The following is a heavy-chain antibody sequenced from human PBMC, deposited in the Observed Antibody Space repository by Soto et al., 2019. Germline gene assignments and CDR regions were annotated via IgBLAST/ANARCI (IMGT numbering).Heavy chain of an antibody. Sequence: QVHLVQSGAEVKKPGASVKVSCKASGYTFTSYGISWVRQAPGQGLEWMGWINAYSGYTNYAQKLQGRVTMTIDTSTSTAYMELRSLRSDDTAVYYCARGIGYCSGGSCSQFDYWGHGTLVTVSS. CDR3: ARGIGYCSGGSCSQFDY. CDR2: INAYSGYT. V-gene: IGHV1-18*01. CDR1: GYTFTSYG. D-gene: IGHD2-15*01. J-gene: IGHJ4*01.